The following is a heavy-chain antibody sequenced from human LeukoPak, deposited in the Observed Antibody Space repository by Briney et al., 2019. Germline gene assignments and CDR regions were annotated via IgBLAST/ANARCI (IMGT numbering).Heavy chain of an antibody. CDR2: INHSGST. D-gene: IGHD6-13*01. CDR1: GGSFSGYY. V-gene: IGHV4-34*01. J-gene: IGHJ2*01. CDR3: ARRGYSSSWYVWWYFDL. Sequence: KSSETLSLTCAVYGGSFSGYYWSWIRQPPGKGLEWIGEINHSGSTNYNPSLKSRVTISVDTSKNQFSLKLSSVTAADTAVYYCARRGYSSSWYVWWYFDLWGRGTLVTVSS.